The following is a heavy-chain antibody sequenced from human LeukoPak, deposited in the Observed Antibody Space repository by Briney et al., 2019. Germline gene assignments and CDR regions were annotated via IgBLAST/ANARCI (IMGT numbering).Heavy chain of an antibody. J-gene: IGHJ4*02. Sequence: SETLSLTCAVYGGSFSGYYWSWIRQPPGKGLEWIGEINRSGSTNYNPSLKSRVTISVDTSKNQFSLKLSSVTAADTAVYYCARELVDYDFWSGYYPTYYFDYWGQGTLVTVSS. V-gene: IGHV4-34*01. CDR3: ARELVDYDFWSGYYPTYYFDY. CDR2: INRSGST. CDR1: GGSFSGYY. D-gene: IGHD3-3*01.